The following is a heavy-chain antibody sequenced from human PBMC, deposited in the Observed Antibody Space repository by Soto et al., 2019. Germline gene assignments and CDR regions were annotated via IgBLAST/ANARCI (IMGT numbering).Heavy chain of an antibody. D-gene: IGHD1-26*01. J-gene: IGHJ6*02. CDR2: ISYSGT. V-gene: IGHV4-30-4*01. Sequence: SETLSLTCTVSGGSITAGNYVLTWIRQSPGKGLEWIGYISYSGTYYNPSPKSRLTISIDTSKNQLSLQVTSVTAADTAVYYCATRSATFFFYGMDVWGQGTTVTVSS. CDR1: GGSITAGNYV. CDR3: ATRSATFFFYGMDV.